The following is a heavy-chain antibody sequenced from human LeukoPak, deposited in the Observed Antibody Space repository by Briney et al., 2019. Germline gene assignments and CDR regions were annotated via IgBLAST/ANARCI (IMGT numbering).Heavy chain of an antibody. CDR2: IKQDGGET. D-gene: IGHD2-2*01. Sequence: PGGSLRLSCGASGFTFSTYWMSWVRQAPGKGLEWVASIKQDGGETNYVDSVRGRLSIPRDKAKNSVYLQMSRLRAEDTAVYYRARVDTGYASCWFGGLGFDYWGQGSPVTVSS. J-gene: IGHJ4*02. CDR3: ARVDTGYASCWFGGLGFDY. V-gene: IGHV3-7*04. CDR1: GFTFSTYW.